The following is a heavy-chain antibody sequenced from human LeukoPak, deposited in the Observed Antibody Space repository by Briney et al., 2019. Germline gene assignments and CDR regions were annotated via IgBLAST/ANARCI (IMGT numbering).Heavy chain of an antibody. Sequence: GSLRLSCAASGFTFSSYAMSWVRQSPGKGPEWVSALSGIGAGPYYADSVKGRFTISRDNSKNTLYLQMNSLRAEDTAIYYCATQLGYCSNGTCYFDYWGQGTLVTVSS. J-gene: IGHJ4*02. CDR2: LSGIGAGP. D-gene: IGHD2-8*01. V-gene: IGHV3-23*01. CDR3: ATQLGYCSNGTCYFDY. CDR1: GFTFSSYA.